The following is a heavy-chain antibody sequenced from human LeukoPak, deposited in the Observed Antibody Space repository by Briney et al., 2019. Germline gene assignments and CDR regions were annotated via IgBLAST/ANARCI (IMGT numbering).Heavy chain of an antibody. CDR1: GFTFSSYW. CDR3: ARPHSSYYYGSGSYRQ. V-gene: IGHV3-74*01. Sequence: GGSLTLSCAASGFTFSSYWMHWVRQAPGKGLVWVSRINSDGSSTSYADSVKGRFTISRDNAKNTLYLQMNSLRAEDTAVYYCARPHSSYYYGSGSYRQWGQGTLVTVSS. D-gene: IGHD3-10*01. CDR2: INSDGSST. J-gene: IGHJ4*02.